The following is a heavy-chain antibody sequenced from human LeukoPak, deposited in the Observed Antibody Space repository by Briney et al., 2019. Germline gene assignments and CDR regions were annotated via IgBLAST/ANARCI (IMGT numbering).Heavy chain of an antibody. D-gene: IGHD2-15*01. CDR3: AKIRLEESATGY. CDR2: IGGYGSTT. CDR1: GFTFSAHG. Sequence: GGSLRLSCEASGFTFSAHGMSWVRQAPGKGLEWVPAIGGYGSTTYYADSVRGRFTISRDNSKNTMYLHMSSLRAEDTAVYYCAKIRLEESATGYWGQGTLVTVSS. J-gene: IGHJ4*02. V-gene: IGHV3-23*01.